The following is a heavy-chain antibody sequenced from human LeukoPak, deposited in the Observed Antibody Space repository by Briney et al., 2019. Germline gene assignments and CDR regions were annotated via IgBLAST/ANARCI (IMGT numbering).Heavy chain of an antibody. CDR1: GGTFSSYA. J-gene: IGHJ6*04. CDR3: ARGYCSSTSCYPYYYHGMDV. CDR2: IIPIFGTA. V-gene: IGHV1-69*06. Sequence: ASVKVSCKASGGTFSSYAISWVRQAPGQGLEWMGGIIPIFGTANYAQKFQGRVTITADKSTSTAYMELSSLRSEDTAVYYCARGYCSSTSCYPYYYHGMDVWGKGTTVTVSS. D-gene: IGHD2-2*01.